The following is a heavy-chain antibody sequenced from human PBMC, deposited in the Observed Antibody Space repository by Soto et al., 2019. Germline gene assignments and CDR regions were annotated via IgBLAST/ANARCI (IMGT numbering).Heavy chain of an antibody. CDR2: IYSGGST. D-gene: IGHD3-16*01. V-gene: IGHV3-66*01. CDR1: GFTVSSNH. Sequence: EVQLVESGGGLVQPGGSLRLSCAASGFTVSSNHMSWVRQAPGKGLEWGSLIYSGGSTYYADSVKGRFTFSRDNSQNTLYLQMNSLRAEDTAVYYCAGPGEQHRYWGQGTLVTVSS. J-gene: IGHJ4*02. CDR3: AGPGEQHRY.